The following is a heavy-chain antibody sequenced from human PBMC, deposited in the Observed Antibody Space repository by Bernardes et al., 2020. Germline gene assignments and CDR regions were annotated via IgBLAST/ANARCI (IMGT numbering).Heavy chain of an antibody. CDR1: GYTLTELS. Sequence: ASVKVSCKVSGYTLTELSMHWVRQAPGKGLEWMGGFDPEDRETIYAQKFQGRVTMTEDTSTDTAYMELSSLRSEDTAVYYCATGPALVPAAREAWFDPWGQGTLVTVSS. CDR2: FDPEDRET. V-gene: IGHV1-24*01. J-gene: IGHJ5*02. D-gene: IGHD2-2*01. CDR3: ATGPALVPAAREAWFDP.